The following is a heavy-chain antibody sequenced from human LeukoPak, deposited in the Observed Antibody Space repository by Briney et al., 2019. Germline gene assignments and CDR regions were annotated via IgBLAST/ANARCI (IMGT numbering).Heavy chain of an antibody. CDR2: IKTIGEGGTT. J-gene: IGHJ4*02. CDR1: GFTFSNAW. V-gene: IGHV3-15*01. CDR3: TTGYAYAYGY. D-gene: IGHD3-16*01. Sequence: TGGSLRLSCAASGFTFSNAWMSWVRQAPGKGLEWVGRIKTIGEGGTTDYAAPVKGRFTISRDDSINTLYLQVISLKTDDTAVYFCTTGYAYAYGYWGQGTLVTVSS.